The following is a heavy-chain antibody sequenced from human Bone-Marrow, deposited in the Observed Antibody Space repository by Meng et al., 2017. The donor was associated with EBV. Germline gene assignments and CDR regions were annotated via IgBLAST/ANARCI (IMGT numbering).Heavy chain of an antibody. V-gene: IGHV4-4*01. D-gene: IGHD3-22*01. CDR3: ARGKYYESDGYYAYYFDY. CDR2: IKPSGNS. J-gene: IGHJ4*02. CDR1: GATSEVNNY. Sequence: VQPNEEGQGRVRPAGSRTLTGKVNGATSEVNNYWGWVRQSPGKGLQWIAEIKPSGNSNYHWSFKSPVTISLDESKNQLSRKLTSITATDTAVYFCARGKYYESDGYYAYYFDYWGQGTLVTVFS.